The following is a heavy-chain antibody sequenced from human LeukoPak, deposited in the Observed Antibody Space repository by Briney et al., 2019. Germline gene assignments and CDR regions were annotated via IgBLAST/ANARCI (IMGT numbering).Heavy chain of an antibody. J-gene: IGHJ4*02. D-gene: IGHD3-9*01. CDR2: ISAYNGNT. CDR1: GYTFTSYG. V-gene: IGHV1-18*01. Sequence: ASVKVSCKASGYTFTSYGISCVRHAPGQGLEWMGWISAYNGNTNYAQKLQGRVTMTTDTSTSTAYMELRSLRSDDTAVYYCAKGPDRHYDILTGYYSYWGPGTLVTVSS. CDR3: AKGPDRHYDILTGYYSY.